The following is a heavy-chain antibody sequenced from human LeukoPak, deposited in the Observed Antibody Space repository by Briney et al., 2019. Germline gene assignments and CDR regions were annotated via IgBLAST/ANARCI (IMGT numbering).Heavy chain of an antibody. D-gene: IGHD1-26*01. CDR1: GFTFSSYS. Sequence: KSGGSLRLSCAASGFTFSSYSLNWVRQAPGKGLEWLSSITSSSSYIYYADSVKGRFTISRDNAKNSLYLQMNSLRDEDTAVYYCARDPYSGSYGDYYYYYMDVWGKGTTVTISS. CDR2: ITSSSSYI. CDR3: ARDPYSGSYGDYYYYYMDV. V-gene: IGHV3-21*01. J-gene: IGHJ6*03.